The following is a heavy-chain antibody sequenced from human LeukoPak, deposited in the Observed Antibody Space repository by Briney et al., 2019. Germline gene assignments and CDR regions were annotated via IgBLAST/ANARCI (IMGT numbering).Heavy chain of an antibody. CDR2: ITSSSGYI. CDR1: GFTFSSYA. D-gene: IGHD5-12*01. J-gene: IGHJ4*02. CDR3: ARDSGYDFVPYYFDY. Sequence: GASLRLSCAASGFTFSSYAMSWVRQAPGKGLEWVSSITSSSGYIYYADSVKGRFTISRDNAKNSLYLQMNSLRAEDTAVYYCARDSGYDFVPYYFDYWGQGTLVTVSS. V-gene: IGHV3-21*01.